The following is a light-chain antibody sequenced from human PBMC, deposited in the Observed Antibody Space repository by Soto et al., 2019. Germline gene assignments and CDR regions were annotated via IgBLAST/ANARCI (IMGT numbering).Light chain of an antibody. CDR2: EVT. V-gene: IGLV2-14*01. Sequence: ALTQPASLSGSPGQSITISFTGTSSDIGGYDYVSWYQQYPGKAPKLIIYEVTNRPSGVSNRFSGSKSGNTASLTISGLQAEDEADYFCSSCTSSTTYVFGPGTKVTVL. J-gene: IGLJ1*01. CDR3: SSCTSSTTYV. CDR1: SSDIGGYDY.